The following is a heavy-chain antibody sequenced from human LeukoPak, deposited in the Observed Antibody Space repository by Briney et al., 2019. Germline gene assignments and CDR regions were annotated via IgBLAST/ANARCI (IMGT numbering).Heavy chain of an antibody. V-gene: IGHV5-51*01. CDR2: IYPGDSDT. CDR1: GYSFTSYW. Sequence: GESLKISCKGSGYSFTSYWIGWVRQMPGKGLEWMGIIYPGDSDTRYSPSFQGQVTISADKSISTAYLQWSSLKAPDTAMYYCARLGLRFLEWPKDDAFDIWGQGTMVTVSS. CDR3: ARLGLRFLEWPKDDAFDI. J-gene: IGHJ3*02. D-gene: IGHD3-3*01.